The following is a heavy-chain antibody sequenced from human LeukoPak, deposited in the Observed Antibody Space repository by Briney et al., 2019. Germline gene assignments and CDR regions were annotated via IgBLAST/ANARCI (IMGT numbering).Heavy chain of an antibody. CDR1: GFTFSNAW. Sequence: PGGSLRLSCAASGFTFSNAWMSWVRQAPGKGLEWVGRIKSKTDGGTTDYAAPVKGRFTISRDDSKNTLYLQMNSLKTEDTAVYYCTTDYYGSGSYYIGWGQGTLVTVSS. D-gene: IGHD3-10*01. CDR2: IKSKTDGGTT. V-gene: IGHV3-15*01. J-gene: IGHJ4*02. CDR3: TTDYYGSGSYYIG.